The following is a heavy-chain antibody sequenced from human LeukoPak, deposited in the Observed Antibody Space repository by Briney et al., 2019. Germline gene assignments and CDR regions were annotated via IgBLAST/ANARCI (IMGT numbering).Heavy chain of an antibody. Sequence: PGGSLRLSCAASGFTFSSYAMHWVRQAPGKGLEWVAVISYDGSNKYYADSVKGRFTISRDNSKNTLYLQMNSLRAEDTAVYYCARDPSMAAAGPYYYGMDVWGQGTTVTVSS. V-gene: IGHV3-30*04. CDR3: ARDPSMAAAGPYYYGMDV. J-gene: IGHJ6*02. CDR1: GFTFSSYA. D-gene: IGHD6-13*01. CDR2: ISYDGSNK.